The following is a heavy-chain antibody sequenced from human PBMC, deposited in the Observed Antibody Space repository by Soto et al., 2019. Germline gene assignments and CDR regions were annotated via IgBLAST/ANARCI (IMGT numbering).Heavy chain of an antibody. CDR2: VYWNDNK. Sequence: QITLRESGPTLVKPTQPLTLTCTFSGFSLSTTGVGVGWIRQPPGKALEWLALVYWNDNKRYSPSLRSRLTITEYTSKNQVVRTMTHMDPVDTATYYCGRASDAHNDFPAYWGQGTLVTVSS. J-gene: IGHJ4*02. D-gene: IGHD3-16*01. V-gene: IGHV2-5*01. CDR3: GRASDAHNDFPAY. CDR1: GFSLSTTGVG.